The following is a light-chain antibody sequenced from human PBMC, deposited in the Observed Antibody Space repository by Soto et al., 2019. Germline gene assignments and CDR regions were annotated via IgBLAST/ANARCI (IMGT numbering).Light chain of an antibody. V-gene: IGLV2-14*01. CDR3: SSYANNVV. Sequence: QSVLTQPASVSGSPGQSITISCTGTSSDLGTYNYVSWYQQHPGKAPKLMIYDVSARPSGLSNRFSGSKFGNTASLTISGLQAEDEAVYYCSSYANNVVFGGGTQLTVL. CDR2: DVS. J-gene: IGLJ2*01. CDR1: SSDLGTYNY.